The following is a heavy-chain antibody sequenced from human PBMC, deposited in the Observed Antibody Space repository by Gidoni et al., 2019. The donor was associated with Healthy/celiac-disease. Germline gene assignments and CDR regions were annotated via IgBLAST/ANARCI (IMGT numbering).Heavy chain of an antibody. V-gene: IGHV4-31*03. J-gene: IGHJ3*02. CDR1: GGSISSGGYY. D-gene: IGHD5-18*01. Sequence: QVQLQESGPGLVKPSQTLSLTCTVSGGSISSGGYYWSWIRQHPGKGLEWIGYIYYSGSTYYNPSLKGRVTISVDTSKNQFSLKLSSVTAADPAVYYCARRYRANAFDIWGQGTMVTVSS. CDR2: IYYSGST. CDR3: ARRYRANAFDI.